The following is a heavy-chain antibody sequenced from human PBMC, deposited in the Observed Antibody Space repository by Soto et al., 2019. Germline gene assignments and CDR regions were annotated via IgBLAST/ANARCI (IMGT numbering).Heavy chain of an antibody. J-gene: IGHJ6*02. CDR3: AAPGGVDYYYYYGMDV. Sequence: SVKVSCKASGFTFTSSAVQWVRQARGQRLEWIGWIVVGSGNTNYAQKFQERVTITRDMSTSTAYMELSSLRSEDTAVYYCAAPGGVDYYYYYGMDVWGQGTTVTVSS. D-gene: IGHD3-10*01. V-gene: IGHV1-58*01. CDR1: GFTFTSSA. CDR2: IVVGSGNT.